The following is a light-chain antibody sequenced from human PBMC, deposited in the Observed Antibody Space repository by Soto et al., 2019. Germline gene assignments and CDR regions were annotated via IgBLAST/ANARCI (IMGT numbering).Light chain of an antibody. Sequence: EIVLTQSPGTLSLSPGERATLSCRASQSVSNNYLAWYQRKPDQPLRLLIFGASSRAAGIPDRFSGSGSGTDFTLTISRLEPEDFAVYYFQQYDSSPPRYTFGQGTKLEIK. CDR2: GAS. CDR1: QSVSNNY. J-gene: IGKJ2*01. V-gene: IGKV3-20*01. CDR3: QQYDSSPPRYT.